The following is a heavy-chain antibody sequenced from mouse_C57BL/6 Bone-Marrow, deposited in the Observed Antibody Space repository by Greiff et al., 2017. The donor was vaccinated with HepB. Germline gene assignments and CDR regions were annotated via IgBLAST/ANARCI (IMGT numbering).Heavy chain of an antibody. V-gene: IGHV5-17*01. J-gene: IGHJ4*01. CDR1: GFTFSDYG. D-gene: IGHD4-1*01. CDR3: ATSSGTGAMDY. CDR2: ISSGSSTI. Sequence: EVQLVESGGGLVKPGGSLKLSCAASGFTFSDYGMHWVRQAPEKGLEWVAYISSGSSTIYYADTVKGRFTISRDNAKNTLFLQMTSLRSEDTAMYYCATSSGTGAMDYWGQGTSVTVSS.